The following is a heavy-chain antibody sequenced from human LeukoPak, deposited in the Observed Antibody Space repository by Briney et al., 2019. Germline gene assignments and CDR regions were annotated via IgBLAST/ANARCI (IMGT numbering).Heavy chain of an antibody. Sequence: ASVKVSCKASGYTFTGDYMHWVRQAPGQGLEWMGWINPNSGGTNYAQKFRGRVTMTRDTSISTAYMELSRLRSDDTAVYYCARSDDYDSSGYYDFDYWGQGTLVAVSS. CDR2: INPNSGGT. CDR1: GYTFTGDY. CDR3: ARSDDYDSSGYYDFDY. D-gene: IGHD3-22*01. V-gene: IGHV1-2*02. J-gene: IGHJ4*02.